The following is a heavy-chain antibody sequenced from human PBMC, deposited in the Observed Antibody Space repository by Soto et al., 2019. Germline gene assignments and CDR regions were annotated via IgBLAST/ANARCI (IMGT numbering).Heavy chain of an antibody. CDR2: LFWDDDK. Sequence: QITLNESGPTVVRPTETLTLTCRFSGFSLTTSGVGVGWIRQSPGKAPEWLARLFWDDDKRHSASLKSRLTTTKDNSKNQVVLTVSDLDPTDTATYYCAHRVLRTVFGLVTTTAIYFDFWGQGTPVAVSS. V-gene: IGHV2-5*02. CDR3: AHRVLRTVFGLVTTTAIYFDF. D-gene: IGHD3-3*01. J-gene: IGHJ4*02. CDR1: GFSLTTSGVG.